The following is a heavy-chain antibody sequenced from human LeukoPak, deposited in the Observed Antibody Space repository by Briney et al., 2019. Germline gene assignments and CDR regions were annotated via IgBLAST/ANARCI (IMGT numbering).Heavy chain of an antibody. CDR1: GGSISSGGYS. Sequence: PSETLSLTCAVSGGSISSGGYSWSWIRQPPGKGLEWIGYIYHSGSTYYNPSLKSRVTISVDRSKTQFSLKLSSVTAADTAVYYCASLAYCGGDCEWGVDPWGQGTLVTVSS. CDR3: ASLAYCGGDCEWGVDP. D-gene: IGHD2-21*02. J-gene: IGHJ5*02. V-gene: IGHV4-30-2*01. CDR2: IYHSGST.